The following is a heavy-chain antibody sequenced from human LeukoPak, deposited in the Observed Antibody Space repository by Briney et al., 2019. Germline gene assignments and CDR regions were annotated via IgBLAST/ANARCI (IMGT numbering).Heavy chain of an antibody. V-gene: IGHV1-69*05. D-gene: IGHD2-2*01. CDR3: ARGDGLSPAVDAYYYMDV. CDR2: IIPIFGTA. Sequence: SVKVSCKASGGTFSSYAISWVRQAPGQGLEWMGGIIPIFGTANYAQKFQGRVTITTDESTSTAYMELSSLRSEDTAVYYCARGDGLSPAVDAYYYMDVWGKGTTVTVSS. J-gene: IGHJ6*03. CDR1: GGTFSSYA.